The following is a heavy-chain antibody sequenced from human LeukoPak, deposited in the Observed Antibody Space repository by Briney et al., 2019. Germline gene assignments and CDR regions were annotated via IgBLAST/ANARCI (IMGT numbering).Heavy chain of an antibody. Sequence: PSETLSLTCTVSGGSISSYYWSWIRQPPGKGLEWIGYIYYSGSTNYNPSLKSRVTISVDTSKNQFSLKLSSVTAEDTAVYYCASCSSGWLCSIRYYYGMDVWGQGTTVTVSS. CDR3: ASCSSGWLCSIRYYYGMDV. CDR1: GGSISSYY. CDR2: IYYSGST. D-gene: IGHD6-19*01. J-gene: IGHJ6*02. V-gene: IGHV4-59*01.